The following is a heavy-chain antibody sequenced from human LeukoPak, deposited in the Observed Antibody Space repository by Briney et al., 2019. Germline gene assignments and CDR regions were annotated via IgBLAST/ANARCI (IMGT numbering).Heavy chain of an antibody. V-gene: IGHV3-30*02. CDR1: GFTFSSYG. Sequence: PGGSPRLSCAASGFTFSSYGMHWVRQAPGKGLEWVAFIRYDGSNKYYADSVKGRFTISRDNAKNSLYLQMNSLRAEDTAVYYCARGGARDDFWSGPAPQYFQHWGQGTLVTVSS. D-gene: IGHD3-3*01. CDR2: IRYDGSNK. J-gene: IGHJ1*01. CDR3: ARGGARDDFWSGPAPQYFQH.